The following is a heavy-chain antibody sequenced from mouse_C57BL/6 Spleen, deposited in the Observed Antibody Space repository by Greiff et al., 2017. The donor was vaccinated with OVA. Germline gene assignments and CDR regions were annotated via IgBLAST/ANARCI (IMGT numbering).Heavy chain of an antibody. Sequence: EVQRVESGGGLVQPGGSMKLSCAASGFTFSDAWMDWVRQSPEKGLEWVAEIRNKANNHATYYAESVKGRFTISRDDSKSSVYLQMNSLRAEDTGIYYCTRKGYYYGSSYGWFAYWGQGTLVTVSA. J-gene: IGHJ3*01. CDR1: GFTFSDAW. D-gene: IGHD1-1*01. V-gene: IGHV6-6*01. CDR2: IRNKANNHAT. CDR3: TRKGYYYGSSYGWFAY.